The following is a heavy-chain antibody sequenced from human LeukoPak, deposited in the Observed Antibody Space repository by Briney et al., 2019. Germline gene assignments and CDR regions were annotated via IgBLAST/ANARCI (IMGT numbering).Heavy chain of an antibody. V-gene: IGHV3-23*01. CDR2: ISSSGGST. Sequence: GGSLRLSCAASRFTFSSYAMSWVRQAPGKGLEWVSAISSSGGSTYYADSVKGRFTISRDNSKNTLYLQMNSLRAEDTAVYYCAKHYDILTDYGMDVWGQGTTVTVSS. D-gene: IGHD3-9*01. CDR3: AKHYDILTDYGMDV. CDR1: RFTFSSYA. J-gene: IGHJ6*02.